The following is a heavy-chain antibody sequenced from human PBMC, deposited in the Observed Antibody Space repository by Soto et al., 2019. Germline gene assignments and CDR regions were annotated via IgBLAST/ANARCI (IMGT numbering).Heavy chain of an antibody. CDR3: ARWGLGGPSSVDAFET. V-gene: IGHV1-2*02. CDR1: GYTFTGYF. Sequence: QVQLVQSGAEVKKPGSSVKVSCKASGYTFTGYFMHWVRQAPGQGLEWMGWIHPNSGATNYVLKFQGRVTMTRDTSISPAYMELSRLRSDDTAVYYCARWGLGGPSSVDAFETWGQWKMVTVYS. D-gene: IGHD2-21*02. CDR2: IHPNSGAT. J-gene: IGHJ3*02.